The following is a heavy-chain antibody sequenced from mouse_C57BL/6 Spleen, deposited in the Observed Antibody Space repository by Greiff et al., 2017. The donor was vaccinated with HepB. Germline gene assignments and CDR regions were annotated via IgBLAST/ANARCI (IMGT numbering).Heavy chain of an antibody. CDR2: ISSGSSTI. Sequence: EVKLMESGGGLVKPGGSLKLSCAASGFTFSDYGMHWVRQAPEKGLEWVAYISSGSSTIYYADTVKGRFTISRDNAKNTLFLQMTSLRSEDTAMYYCARGGFYYGNYNYFDYWGQGTTLTVSS. J-gene: IGHJ2*01. CDR1: GFTFSDYG. CDR3: ARGGFYYGNYNYFDY. D-gene: IGHD2-1*01. V-gene: IGHV5-17*01.